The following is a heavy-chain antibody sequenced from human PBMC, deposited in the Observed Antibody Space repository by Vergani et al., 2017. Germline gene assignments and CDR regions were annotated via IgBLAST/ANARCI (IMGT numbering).Heavy chain of an antibody. Sequence: QVQLVESGGGVVQPGRSLRPSCAASGFTFSSYAMHWVRQAPGKGLEWVAVISYDGSNKYYADSVKGRFTISRDNSKNTLYLQMNSLRAEDTAVYYCARDIPDPSSWGVYYGMDVWGQGTTVTVSS. CDR2: ISYDGSNK. D-gene: IGHD6-13*01. J-gene: IGHJ6*02. CDR3: ARDIPDPSSWGVYYGMDV. CDR1: GFTFSSYA. V-gene: IGHV3-30-3*01.